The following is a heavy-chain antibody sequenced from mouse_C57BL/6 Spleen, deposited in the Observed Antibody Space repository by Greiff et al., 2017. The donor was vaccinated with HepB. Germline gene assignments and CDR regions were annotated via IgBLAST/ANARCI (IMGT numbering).Heavy chain of an antibody. J-gene: IGHJ1*03. V-gene: IGHV3-6*01. CDR3: AGGYWYFDV. Sequence: EVKLQESGPGLVKPSQSLSLTCSVTGYSITSGYYWNWIRQFPGNKLEWMGYISYDGSNNYNPSLKNRISITRDTSKNQFFLKLNSVTTEDTATYYCAGGYWYFDVWGTGTTVTVSS. CDR1: GYSITSGYY. CDR2: ISYDGSN.